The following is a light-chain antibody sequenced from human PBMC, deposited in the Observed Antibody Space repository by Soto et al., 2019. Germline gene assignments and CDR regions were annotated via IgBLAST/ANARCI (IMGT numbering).Light chain of an antibody. V-gene: IGKV1-39*01. Sequence: DIQMTQSPSSLSASVGDRVTITCRASQSISSYLNWYQQKPGKAPKLLIYAASSFQSGVPSRFSGSGSGTDFTLTISSLQPEDFATYYCQQYNSWPLTFGGGTKVEIK. J-gene: IGKJ4*01. CDR1: QSISSY. CDR2: AAS. CDR3: QQYNSWPLT.